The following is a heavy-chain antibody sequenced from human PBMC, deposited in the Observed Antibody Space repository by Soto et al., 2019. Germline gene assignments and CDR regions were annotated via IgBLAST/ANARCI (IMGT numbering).Heavy chain of an antibody. CDR2: ISAYKGNT. V-gene: IGHV1-18*01. Sequence: QVQLVQSGAEVKKPGASVKVSCKASGYTFTSYGISWVRQAPGQGLEWMGGISAYKGNTNYAQKLQGRDTMSTDTSTSAAYMELRSLRDDDTAVSYCARNHCSSTGCYAGSLGFMDVWGQGTTVTVSS. CDR3: ARNHCSSTGCYAGSLGFMDV. D-gene: IGHD2-2*01. J-gene: IGHJ6*02. CDR1: GYTFTSYG.